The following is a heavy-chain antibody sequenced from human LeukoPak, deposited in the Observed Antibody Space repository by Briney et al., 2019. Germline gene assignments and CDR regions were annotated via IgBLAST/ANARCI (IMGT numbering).Heavy chain of an antibody. D-gene: IGHD2-2*01. CDR2: IIPIFGTA. CDR3: ARDRVLGYCSSTSCYGGVGY. Sequence: SVKVSCKASGYTFPSYGISWVRQAPGQGLEWMGGIIPIFGTANYAQKFQGRVTITADESTSTAYMELSSLRSEDTAVYYCARDRVLGYCSSTSCYGGVGYWGQGTLVTVSS. CDR1: GYTFPSYG. J-gene: IGHJ4*02. V-gene: IGHV1-69*13.